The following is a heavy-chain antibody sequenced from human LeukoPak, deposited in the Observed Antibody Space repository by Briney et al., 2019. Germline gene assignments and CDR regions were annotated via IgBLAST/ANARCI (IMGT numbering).Heavy chain of an antibody. CDR3: ARGLRFLRDTATYYFDY. J-gene: IGHJ4*02. CDR1: GFTFSTYA. CDR2: INHSGST. D-gene: IGHD5-18*01. Sequence: GSLRLSCAASGFTFSTYAVNWVRQPPGKGLEWIGEINHSGSTNYNPSLKSRVTISVDTSKNQSPLKLSSVTAADTAVYYCARGLRFLRDTATYYFDYWGQGTLVTVSS. V-gene: IGHV4-34*01.